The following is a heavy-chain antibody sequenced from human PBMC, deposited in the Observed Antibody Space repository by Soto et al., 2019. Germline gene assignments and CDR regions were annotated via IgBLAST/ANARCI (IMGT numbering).Heavy chain of an antibody. Sequence: QITLKESGPTLVKPTQTLTLTCTFSGFSLTTDRVGVGWIRQPPGEALEWLAVIYWDDSKTYRPSLESRLTITKDTSKTQLALTVTNMHSLDTATYYCAHAYGGRSLSWGQGTLVTVSS. CDR3: AHAYGGRSLS. J-gene: IGHJ5*02. CDR1: GFSLTTDRVG. D-gene: IGHD1-26*01. V-gene: IGHV2-5*02. CDR2: IYWDDSK.